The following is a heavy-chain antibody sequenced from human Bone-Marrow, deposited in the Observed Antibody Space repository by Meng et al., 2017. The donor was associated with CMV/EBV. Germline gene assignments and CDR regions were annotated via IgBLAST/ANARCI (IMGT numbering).Heavy chain of an antibody. J-gene: IGHJ6*02. D-gene: IGHD6-6*01. V-gene: IGHV1-69*05. CDR2: IIPIFGTA. CDR3: ARDSHEYSTPRWETYYYYGMDV. CDR1: GGTFSSYT. Sequence: SVKVSCKASGGTFSSYTISWVRQAPGQGLERMGGIIPIFGTANYAQKFQGRVTITTDESTSTAYMELSSLRSEDTAVYYCARDSHEYSTPRWETYYYYGMDVWGQGTTVTVSS.